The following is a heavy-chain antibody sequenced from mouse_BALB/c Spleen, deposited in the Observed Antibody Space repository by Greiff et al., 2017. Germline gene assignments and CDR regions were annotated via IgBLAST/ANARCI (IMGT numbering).Heavy chain of an antibody. CDR2: ISSGGGST. Sequence: EVQGVESGGGLVKPGGSLKLSCAASGFAFSSYDMSWVRQTPEKRLEWVAYISSGGGSTYYPDTVKGRFTISRDNAKNTLYLQMSSLKSEDTAMYYCARRGDYGFDYWGQGTTLTVSS. CDR3: ARRGDYGFDY. V-gene: IGHV5-12-1*01. CDR1: GFAFSSYD. D-gene: IGHD2-4*01. J-gene: IGHJ2*01.